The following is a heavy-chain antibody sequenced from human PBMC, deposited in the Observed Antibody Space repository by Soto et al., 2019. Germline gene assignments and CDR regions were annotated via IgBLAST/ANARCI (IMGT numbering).Heavy chain of an antibody. J-gene: IGHJ6*02. Sequence: PGVSLRLSCAASGFIFTNYWMHSVRQALGKGLVWVSRVKSDGSTTSYADSVKGRFTISRDNAKNTVYLQMNSLRAEDTAVYFCTRTISGDMDVWGQGTTVTVLL. CDR2: VKSDGSTT. V-gene: IGHV3-74*01. D-gene: IGHD2-15*01. CDR3: TRTISGDMDV. CDR1: GFIFTNYW.